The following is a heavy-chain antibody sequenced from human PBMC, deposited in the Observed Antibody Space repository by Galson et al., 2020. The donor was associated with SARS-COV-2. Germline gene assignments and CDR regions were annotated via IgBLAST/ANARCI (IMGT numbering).Heavy chain of an antibody. CDR2: MNPNSGNT. D-gene: IGHD2-2*01. V-gene: IGHV1-8*01. CDR3: VRGGGYCSSFSCPYYFDS. Sequence: GESLKISCKASGYTFTSYDINWVRQATGQGLEWMGWMNPNSGNTGYAQKFQGRVTMTKNTSVSTAYMELSSLRSEDTAIYYCVRGGGYCSSFSCPYYFDSWGQGTLVAVSS. J-gene: IGHJ4*02. CDR1: GYTFTSYD.